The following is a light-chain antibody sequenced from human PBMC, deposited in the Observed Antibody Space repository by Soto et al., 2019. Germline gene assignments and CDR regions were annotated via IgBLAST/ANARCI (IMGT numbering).Light chain of an antibody. CDR2: GAS. J-gene: IGKJ4*01. Sequence: EIVLTQSPVTLSLSPGERATLSCRASQSVSSSNLAWYQQKPGQPPRLLIYGASSRATGIPDRFSGSGSGTDFTLTISRLEPEDFAVYFCQQYGSSPLTFGGGTKVDIK. V-gene: IGKV3-20*01. CDR1: QSVSSSN. CDR3: QQYGSSPLT.